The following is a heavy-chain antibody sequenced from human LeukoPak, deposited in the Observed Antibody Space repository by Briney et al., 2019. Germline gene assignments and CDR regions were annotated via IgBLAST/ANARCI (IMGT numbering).Heavy chain of an antibody. V-gene: IGHV3-21*01. CDR3: AKDTYYYGSGSYYNLADY. Sequence: GGSLRLSCVASGFTFSSYNMNWVRQAPGKGLEWVSSISSSSRYIYYTDSVKGRFTISRDNSKNTLYLQMNSLRAEDTAVYYCAKDTYYYGSGSYYNLADYWGQGTLVTVSS. CDR2: ISSSSRYI. D-gene: IGHD3-10*01. J-gene: IGHJ4*02. CDR1: GFTFSSYN.